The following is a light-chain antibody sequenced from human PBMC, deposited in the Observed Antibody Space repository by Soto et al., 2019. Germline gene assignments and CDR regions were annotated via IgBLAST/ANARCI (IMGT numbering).Light chain of an antibody. J-gene: IGKJ1*01. CDR3: QQYGSSPPVWT. CDR2: DAS. V-gene: IGKV3-20*01. CDR1: QSVSSY. Sequence: IVLTQSPATLSLSPWERATLSCRASQSVSSYLAWYQQKPGQAPRLLIYDASNRATGIPARFSGSGSGTDFTLTISRLEPEDFAVYYCQQYGSSPPVWTFGQGTKVDIK.